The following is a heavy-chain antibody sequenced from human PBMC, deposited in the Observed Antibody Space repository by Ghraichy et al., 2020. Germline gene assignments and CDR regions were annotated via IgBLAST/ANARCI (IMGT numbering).Heavy chain of an antibody. V-gene: IGHV3-7*03. CDR3: AKWYSGNSFDC. CDR1: GFTFSSYW. CDR2: IKEDGSQK. Sequence: GGSLRLSCAASGFTFSSYWMSWVRQAPGKGLEWVAIIKEDGSQKYYVDSVKGRFTISRDSAKNSLYLQMDSLRAEDTAVYYCAKWYSGNSFDCWGQGTLVTVSS. D-gene: IGHD1-26*01. J-gene: IGHJ4*02.